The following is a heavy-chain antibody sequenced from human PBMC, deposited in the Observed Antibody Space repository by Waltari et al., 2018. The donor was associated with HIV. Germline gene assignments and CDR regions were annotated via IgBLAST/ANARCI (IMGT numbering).Heavy chain of an antibody. CDR1: GSTAGGPN. CDR3: AREKKLGLDGMDV. J-gene: IGHJ6*02. D-gene: IGHD3-16*01. CDR2: INAISGGT. V-gene: IGHV1-2*02. Sequence: QVQLGQSGAEVKKPGGSVKVSCKASGSTAGGPNIHWVRQTPGQGLEWMGWINAISGGTNSAPNFQARLTMTTETATTTAFLELSRLTSDDTAIYFCAREKKLGLDGMDVWSQGTAVIVSS.